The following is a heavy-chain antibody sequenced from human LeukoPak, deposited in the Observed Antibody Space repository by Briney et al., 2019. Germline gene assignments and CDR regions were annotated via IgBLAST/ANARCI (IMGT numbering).Heavy chain of an antibody. CDR3: AKDHSGYDWKECDY. V-gene: IGHV3-33*06. J-gene: IGHJ4*02. D-gene: IGHD5-12*01. CDR1: GFTFSSYG. Sequence: PGGSLRLSCAASGFTFSSYGMHWVRQAPGKGLEWVAVIWYDGSNKYYADSVKGRFTISRDNSKNTLYLQMNSLRAEDTAVYYCAKDHSGYDWKECDYWGQGTLVTVSS. CDR2: IWYDGSNK.